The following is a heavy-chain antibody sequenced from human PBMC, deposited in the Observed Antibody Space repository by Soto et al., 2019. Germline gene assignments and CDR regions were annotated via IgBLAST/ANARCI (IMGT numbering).Heavy chain of an antibody. D-gene: IGHD2-15*01. J-gene: IGHJ4*02. CDR1: GGSISSGDYY. V-gene: IGHV4-30-4*01. CDR2: IYYSGST. Sequence: QVQLQESGPGLVKPSQTLSLTCTVSGGSISSGDYYWSWIRQPPGKGLEWIGYIYYSGSTYYNPSLKSCVTISVDTSKNQFSLKLSSVTAADTAVYYCAGGYCSGGSCFPFAYWGQGTLVTVSS. CDR3: AGGYCSGGSCFPFAY.